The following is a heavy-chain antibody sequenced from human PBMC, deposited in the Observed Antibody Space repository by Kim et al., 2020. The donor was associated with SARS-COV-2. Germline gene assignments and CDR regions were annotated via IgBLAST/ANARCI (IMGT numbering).Heavy chain of an antibody. V-gene: IGHV1-2*02. CDR3: ARSYGSGGYGMDV. Sequence: ASVKVSCKASGYTFTGYYMHWVRQAPRQGLEWMGWINPNSGGTNYAQKFQGRVTMTRDTSISTAYMELSRLRSDDTAVYYCARSYGSGGYGMDVWGQGTTVTVSS. D-gene: IGHD3-10*01. J-gene: IGHJ6*02. CDR1: GYTFTGYY. CDR2: INPNSGGT.